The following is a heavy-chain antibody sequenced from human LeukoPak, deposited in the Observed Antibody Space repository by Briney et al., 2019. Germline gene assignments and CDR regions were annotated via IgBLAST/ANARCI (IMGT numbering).Heavy chain of an antibody. CDR3: ARVGNYYDSSGYYY. J-gene: IGHJ4*02. D-gene: IGHD3-22*01. CDR2: IKPDGSEK. V-gene: IGHV3-7*01. Sequence: PGGSLRLSCAVTGLTFSNYWVTWVHQAPGKGLEWVATIKPDGSEKYYVDSVKGRFTISRDNAKNSLYLQMNSLRAEETAVYYCARVGNYYDSSGYYYWGQGTLVSVSS. CDR1: GLTFSNYW.